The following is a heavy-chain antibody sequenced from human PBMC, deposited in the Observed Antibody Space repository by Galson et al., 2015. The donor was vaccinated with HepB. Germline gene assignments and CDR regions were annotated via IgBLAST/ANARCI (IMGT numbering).Heavy chain of an antibody. CDR2: INAGNGNT. CDR3: ARTYYDFWSGYETVYYGMDV. CDR1: GYTFTSYA. Sequence: SVKVSCKASGYTFTSYAMHWVRQAPGQRLEWMGWINAGNGNTEYSQKFQGRVTITRDTSASTAYMELSSLRSEDTAVYYCARTYYDFWSGYETVYYGMDVWGQGTTVTVSS. J-gene: IGHJ6*02. D-gene: IGHD3-3*01. V-gene: IGHV1-3*01.